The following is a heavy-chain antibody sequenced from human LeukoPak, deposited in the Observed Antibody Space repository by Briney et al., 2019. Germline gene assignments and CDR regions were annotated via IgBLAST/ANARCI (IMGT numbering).Heavy chain of an antibody. V-gene: IGHV4-39*01. CDR1: GGSISSSSYY. Sequence: SETLSLTCTVSGGSISSSSYYWGWVRQPPGKGLEWIGSIYYSGSTYYNPSLKSRVTISVDTSKNQFSLKLSSVTAADTAVYYCARQQLYYYGSGTTRYFDLWGRGTLVTVPS. D-gene: IGHD3-10*01. CDR2: IYYSGST. CDR3: ARQQLYYYGSGTTRYFDL. J-gene: IGHJ2*01.